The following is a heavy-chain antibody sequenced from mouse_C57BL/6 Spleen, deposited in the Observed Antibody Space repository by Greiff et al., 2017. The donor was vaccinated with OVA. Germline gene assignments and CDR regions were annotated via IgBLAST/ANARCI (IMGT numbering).Heavy chain of an antibody. V-gene: IGHV1-55*01. CDR2: IYPGSGST. D-gene: IGHD2-12*01. CDR1: GYTFTSYW. J-gene: IGHJ1*03. CDR3: ANYYTGYFDV. Sequence: QVQLQQPGAELVKPGASVKMSCKASGYTFTSYWITWVKQRPGQGLEWIGDIYPGSGSTNYNEKFKSKATLTVDTSSSAAYMQLSSLTSEDSAVYYCANYYTGYFDVWGTGTTVTVSS.